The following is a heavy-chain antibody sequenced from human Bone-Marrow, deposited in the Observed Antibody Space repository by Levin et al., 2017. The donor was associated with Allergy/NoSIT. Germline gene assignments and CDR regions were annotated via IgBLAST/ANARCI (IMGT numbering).Heavy chain of an antibody. CDR2: VDYTGRT. V-gene: IGHV4-30-4*01. D-gene: IGHD3-22*01. Sequence: SETLSLTCSVSSGSINSTDYYWTWIRQRPGEGLEWIGYVDYTGRTSYNPSLRSRVSISIDTSRSQFSLRVTSMVAADTAVYYCASGRTFFDYSDGSGYYYFDSWGQGTLVTVSS. CDR3: ASGRTFFDYSDGSGYYYFDS. CDR1: SGSINSTDYY. J-gene: IGHJ4*02.